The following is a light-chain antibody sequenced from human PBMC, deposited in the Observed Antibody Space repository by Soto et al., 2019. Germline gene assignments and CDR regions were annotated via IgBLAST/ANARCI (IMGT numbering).Light chain of an antibody. J-gene: IGKJ3*01. CDR1: QSVSNN. CDR2: DAS. CDR3: QQYNNWPPRIS. Sequence: EIVLTQSPGTLSVSPGGRATLSCRTSQSVSNNLAWYQQKPGQAPRLLIYDASTRATGIPGRFSGSGSGTEFTLTISSLQSEDFAFYYCQQYNNWPPRISFGPGTKVEIK. V-gene: IGKV3-15*01.